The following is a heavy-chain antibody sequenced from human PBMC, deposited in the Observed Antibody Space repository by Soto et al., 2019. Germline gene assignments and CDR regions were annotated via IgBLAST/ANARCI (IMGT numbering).Heavy chain of an antibody. V-gene: IGHV3-21*01. Sequence: EVQLVESGGGLVKPGGSLRLSCVASGFTFSGYSINWVRQAPGKGLEWVSYISGPSIYIYYADSVKGRFTISRDNAMSAVYVYLSSVRAEDTAVYYCARGFRNGFNVWGQGTTVGVS. CDR1: GFTFSGYS. CDR2: ISGPSIYI. J-gene: IGHJ6*02. D-gene: IGHD2-8*01. CDR3: ARGFRNGFNV.